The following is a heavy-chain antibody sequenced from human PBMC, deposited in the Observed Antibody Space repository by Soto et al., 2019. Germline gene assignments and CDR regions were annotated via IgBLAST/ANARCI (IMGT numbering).Heavy chain of an antibody. V-gene: IGHV1-18*01. D-gene: IGHD5-12*01. J-gene: IGHJ4*02. CDR3: ARDLVGTNPFDY. CDR2: ISGYNGNT. CDR1: GYTFTTYG. Sequence: GASVKVSCKASGYTFTTYGISRVRQAPGQGLEWMGWISGYNGNTNYAQNFQGRVTMTTDTSTTTAYMELRSLRSDDTAVYYCARDLVGTNPFDYWGQGTLVTVSS.